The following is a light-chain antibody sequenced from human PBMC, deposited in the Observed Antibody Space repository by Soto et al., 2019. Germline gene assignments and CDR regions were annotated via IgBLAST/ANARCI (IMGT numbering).Light chain of an antibody. CDR3: FSYRNSITGV. Sequence: QSALTQPASVSGSPGQSITISCTGTSSDIGDNNYVSWYQQHPGKAPKLMIYDVTNRPSGVSDRFSGSKSGNTASLTISGLQAEDEADCYCFSYRNSITGVFGGGTKVTVL. CDR1: SSDIGDNNY. CDR2: DVT. V-gene: IGLV2-14*01. J-gene: IGLJ3*02.